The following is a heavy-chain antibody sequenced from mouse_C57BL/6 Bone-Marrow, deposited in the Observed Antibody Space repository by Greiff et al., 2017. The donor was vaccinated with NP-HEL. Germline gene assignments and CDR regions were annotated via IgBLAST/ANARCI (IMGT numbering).Heavy chain of an antibody. J-gene: IGHJ3*01. V-gene: IGHV1-22*01. CDR2: INPNNGGT. CDR3: ASGSGNSAWFAY. D-gene: IGHD1-3*01. CDR1: GYTFTDYN. Sequence: EVQLQESGPELVKPGASVKMSCKASGYTFTDYNMHWVKQSHGKSLAWIGDINPNNGGTSYNQKFKGKATLTVNKSSSTAYMELRSLTSEDSAVYYCASGSGNSAWFAYWGQGTLVTVSA.